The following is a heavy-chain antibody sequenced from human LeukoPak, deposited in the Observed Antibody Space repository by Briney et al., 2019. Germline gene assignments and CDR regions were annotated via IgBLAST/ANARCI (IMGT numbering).Heavy chain of an antibody. Sequence: SVKVSCKASGGTFSSYAISWVRLAPGQGLEWMGGIIPIFGTANYAQKFQGRVTITADESTSTAYMELSSLRSEDTAVYYCASTMIYYCSSTSCYFIPLDYWGQGTLVTVSS. CDR1: GGTFSSYA. CDR2: IIPIFGTA. CDR3: ASTMIYYCSSTSCYFIPLDY. D-gene: IGHD2-2*01. V-gene: IGHV1-69*13. J-gene: IGHJ4*02.